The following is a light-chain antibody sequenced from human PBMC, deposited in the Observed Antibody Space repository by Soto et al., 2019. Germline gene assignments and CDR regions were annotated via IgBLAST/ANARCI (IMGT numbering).Light chain of an antibody. J-gene: IGKJ2*01. CDR3: QQYGSSPYT. Sequence: EIVLTQSPGTLSLSPGERATLSCRASQSVSSNYLAWYQQKPGQAPRLLIYGASSRATGIPDRFSGSGSGTDFTLTIRRLEPEDFAVYYCQQYGSSPYTFGQGTKLELK. CDR1: QSVSSNY. CDR2: GAS. V-gene: IGKV3-20*01.